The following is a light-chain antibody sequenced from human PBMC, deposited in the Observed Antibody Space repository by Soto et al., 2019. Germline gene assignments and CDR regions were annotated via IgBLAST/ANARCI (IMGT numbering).Light chain of an antibody. J-gene: IGLJ1*01. CDR1: ISNIGNNY. CDR3: AAWDDTVRSYV. CDR2: RNN. Sequence: QPVLTQPPSVSGTPGQRVTISCSGSISNIGNNYVHWFQQLPGTAPKVLSNRNNQRPSGVPDRFSGSKSGTSASLAISGLRSDDEAEYYCAAWDDTVRSYVFGTGTKLTVL. V-gene: IGLV1-47*01.